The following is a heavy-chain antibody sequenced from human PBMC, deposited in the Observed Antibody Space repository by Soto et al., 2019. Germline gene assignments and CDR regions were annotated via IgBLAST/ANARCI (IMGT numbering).Heavy chain of an antibody. V-gene: IGHV4-4*07. J-gene: IGHJ4*02. CDR1: GGSIGGYY. CDR2: FYFTGIS. D-gene: IGHD3-9*01. Sequence: QVQLKESGPGMVKPSETLSLTCSISGGSIGGYYWSWIRQPAGKGLEWIGRFYFTGISNYNPSLKRRVIMSADTAKNQFSLKLTSVTAADTAVYYCARDRESFEEHYIDSWGQGILVTVSS. CDR3: ARDRESFEEHYIDS.